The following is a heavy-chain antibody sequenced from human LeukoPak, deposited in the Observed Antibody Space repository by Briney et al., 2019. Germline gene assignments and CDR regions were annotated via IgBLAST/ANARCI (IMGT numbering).Heavy chain of an antibody. J-gene: IGHJ3*02. Sequence: SETLSLTCTVSGGSISSYYWSWVRQPPGKGLEWIGYIYYSGSTNYNPSLKSRVTISVDTSKNQFSLKLSSVTAADTAVYYCASSGSYYYPDAFDIWGQGTMVTVSS. CDR3: ASSGSYYYPDAFDI. CDR2: IYYSGST. D-gene: IGHD1-26*01. V-gene: IGHV4-59*01. CDR1: GGSISSYY.